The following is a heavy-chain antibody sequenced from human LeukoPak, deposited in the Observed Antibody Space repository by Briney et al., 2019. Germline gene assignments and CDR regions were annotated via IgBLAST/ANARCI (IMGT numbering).Heavy chain of an antibody. D-gene: IGHD2-2*01. CDR1: GGSISSGGYY. Sequence: SETLSLTCTVSGGSISSGGYYWGWIRQPPGKGLEWIGSIYYSGSTYYNPSLKSRVTISVDTSKNQFSLKLSSVTAADTAVYYCARVYLGSTSSPFDYWGQGTLVTVSS. V-gene: IGHV4-39*07. J-gene: IGHJ4*02. CDR3: ARVYLGSTSSPFDY. CDR2: IYYSGST.